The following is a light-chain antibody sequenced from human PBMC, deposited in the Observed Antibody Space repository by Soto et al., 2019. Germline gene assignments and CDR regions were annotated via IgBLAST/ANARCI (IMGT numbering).Light chain of an antibody. CDR3: SSYTSTTPVV. CDR2: EVG. CDR1: SSDVGGYNY. V-gene: IGLV2-14*01. J-gene: IGLJ2*01. Sequence: QSALTQAASVSGSPGQPITISCTGTSSDVGGYNYVSWYQQQPGKAPKLIIYEVGNRPSGVSNRFSGSESGNTASLTISGLQAEDEADYYCSSYTSTTPVVFGGGTKLTVL.